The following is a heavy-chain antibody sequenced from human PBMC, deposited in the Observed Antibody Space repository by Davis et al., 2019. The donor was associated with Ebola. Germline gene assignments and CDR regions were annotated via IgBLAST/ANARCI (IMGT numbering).Heavy chain of an antibody. Sequence: PRGSLRLSCAASGFTFSSYSMNWVRQAPGKGLEWVSSIGSSSSYIYYADSVKGRFTISSDNAKKSLYLHMNSLRAEDTAVYYCARDKFYYDSSGYGYYYGMDVWGQGTTVTVSS. D-gene: IGHD3-22*01. CDR2: IGSSSSYI. V-gene: IGHV3-21*01. CDR3: ARDKFYYDSSGYGYYYGMDV. J-gene: IGHJ6*02. CDR1: GFTFSSYS.